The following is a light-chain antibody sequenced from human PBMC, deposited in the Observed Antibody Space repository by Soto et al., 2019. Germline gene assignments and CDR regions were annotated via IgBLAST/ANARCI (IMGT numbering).Light chain of an antibody. CDR3: QQNFSIPYI. CDR2: AAS. J-gene: IGKJ2*01. Sequence: DIQMTQSPSALSASVGDRVTITCRASQTVSSHLNWYQHKTGKAPKVLIYAASNLQSGVPSRFSGSGYGTDFTLTISSLQPEDIATYYCQQNFSIPYIFGQGTKLEIK. CDR1: QTVSSH. V-gene: IGKV1-39*01.